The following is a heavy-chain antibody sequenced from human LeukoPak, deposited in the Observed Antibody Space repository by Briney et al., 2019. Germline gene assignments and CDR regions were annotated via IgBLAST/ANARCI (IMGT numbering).Heavy chain of an antibody. D-gene: IGHD7-27*01. J-gene: IGHJ4*02. V-gene: IGHV1-18*01. CDR2: ISAYNGNT. CDR1: GYTFTSYG. CDR3: ARVPTHGDHEFDY. Sequence: ASVTVSCTASGYTFTSYGISWVRQAPGQGLERMGWISAYNGNTNYAQKLQGRVTMTTDTSTSTAYMELRSLRSDDTAVYYCARVPTHGDHEFDYWGQGTLVTVSS.